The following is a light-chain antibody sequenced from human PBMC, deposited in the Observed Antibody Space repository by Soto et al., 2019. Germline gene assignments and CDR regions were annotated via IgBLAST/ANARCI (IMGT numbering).Light chain of an antibody. J-gene: IGLJ1*01. CDR3: NSFTTTNTYV. Sequence: QSALTQPASVSGFPGQSITISCTGASSDVGGFDHVSWYQQHPGKVPRLLIYDASSRPSGVSDRFSGSKSGNTASLTISGLQAEDEADYYCNSFTTTNTYVFGTGTKVTVL. CDR1: SSDVGGFDH. V-gene: IGLV2-14*03. CDR2: DAS.